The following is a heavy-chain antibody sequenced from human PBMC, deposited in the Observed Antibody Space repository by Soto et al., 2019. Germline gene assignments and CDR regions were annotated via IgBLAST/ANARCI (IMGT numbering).Heavy chain of an antibody. V-gene: IGHV3-23*01. CDR2: TSGSGGST. Sequence: EVQLLESGGGLVQPGGSLRLSCAASGFTFSSYAMSWVRQAPGKGLEWVSSTSGSGGSTYYADSVKGRFTISRANSKNTLWLQMSSLRAEDTALYYCAKDQRGYSSTARIDHWGQGTLVTVSS. CDR3: AKDQRGYSSTARIDH. J-gene: IGHJ4*02. D-gene: IGHD6-19*01. CDR1: GFTFSSYA.